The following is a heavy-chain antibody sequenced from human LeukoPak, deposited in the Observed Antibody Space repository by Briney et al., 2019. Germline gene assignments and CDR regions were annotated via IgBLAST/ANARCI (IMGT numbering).Heavy chain of an antibody. J-gene: IGHJ1*01. Sequence: GGSESLFCAASGFIFNSYSMYWVRQAPGKGLEWVSSISSSSSHMFYADSVKGRFSISRDNANNSLYLQMNSLRAEDTAVYYCVRDSGSSYGYYFLHWGQGTLVTVSS. CDR1: GFIFNSYS. D-gene: IGHD1-26*01. V-gene: IGHV3-21*01. CDR3: VRDSGSSYGYYFLH. CDR2: ISSSSSHM.